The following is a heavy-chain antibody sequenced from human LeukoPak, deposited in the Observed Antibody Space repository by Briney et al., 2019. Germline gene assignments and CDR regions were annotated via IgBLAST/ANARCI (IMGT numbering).Heavy chain of an antibody. D-gene: IGHD3-16*01. V-gene: IGHV3-9*01. CDR2: ISWNSGSI. J-gene: IGHJ4*02. Sequence: GRSLRLSCAASGFTFDDYAMHWVRQAPRKGLEWVSGISWNSGSIGYADSVKGRFTISRDNAKNSLYLQMNSLRAEDTALYYCAKDTKGEGAFDYWGQGTLVTVSS. CDR3: AKDTKGEGAFDY. CDR1: GFTFDDYA.